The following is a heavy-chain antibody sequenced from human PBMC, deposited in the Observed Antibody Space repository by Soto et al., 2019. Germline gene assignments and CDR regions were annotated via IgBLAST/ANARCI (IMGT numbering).Heavy chain of an antibody. V-gene: IGHV1-69*06. D-gene: IGHD3-3*01. CDR1: GGTFSSYA. Sequence: QVQLVQSGAEVKKPGSSVKVSCKASGGTFSSYAISWVRQAPGQGLEWMGGIIPIFGTANYAQKFQGRVTITADKSTSTAYMELSSLRSEDTAVYYCARENSYYDFWSGYSEGMDVWGQGTTVTVSS. CDR2: IIPIFGTA. CDR3: ARENSYYDFWSGYSEGMDV. J-gene: IGHJ6*02.